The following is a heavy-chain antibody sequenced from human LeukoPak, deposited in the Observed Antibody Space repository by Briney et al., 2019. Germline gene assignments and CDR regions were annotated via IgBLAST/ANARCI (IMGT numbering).Heavy chain of an antibody. V-gene: IGHV4-59*11. CDR3: ARVLAIFGLDTTDFYMDV. J-gene: IGHJ6*03. CDR2: TSGSI. D-gene: IGHD3/OR15-3a*01. CDR1: GASISSHY. Sequence: PSETLSLTCAVSGASISSHYWSWIRQPPGKGLEWIGYTSGSISDNPSLKSRVAVSVDPSQNHVSLSLTSVTAADTAVYYCARVLAIFGLDTTDFYMDVWGKGTTVTVSS.